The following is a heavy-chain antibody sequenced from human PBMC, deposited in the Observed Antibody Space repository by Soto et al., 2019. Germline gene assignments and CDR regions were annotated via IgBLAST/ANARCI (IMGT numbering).Heavy chain of an antibody. CDR3: ARNPYQSRNYYVSEFDY. CDR2: IQQDGTEK. CDR1: GFTFRSYW. Sequence: GGSLRLSCAASGFTFRSYWMTWVRQPPGKGLEWVANIQQDGTEKNYVDSVKGRFTISRDNAKNSLILKMNSLRAEDTDEYYYARNPYQSRNYYVSEFDYWGQGILVTVSS. D-gene: IGHD3-10*01. J-gene: IGHJ4*02. V-gene: IGHV3-7*01.